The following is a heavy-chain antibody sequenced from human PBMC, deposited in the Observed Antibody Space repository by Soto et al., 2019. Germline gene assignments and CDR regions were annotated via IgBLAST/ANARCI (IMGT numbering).Heavy chain of an antibody. V-gene: IGHV3-15*07. Sequence: GGSLRLSCAASGFTFSNAWMNWVRQAPGKGLERVGRIKSKTDGGTTDYAAPVKGRFTISRDDSKNTLYLQMNSLKTEDTAVYYCTTGYCSGGSCYDYWGQGTLVTVSS. D-gene: IGHD2-15*01. CDR2: IKSKTDGGTT. CDR3: TTGYCSGGSCYDY. J-gene: IGHJ4*02. CDR1: GFTFSNAW.